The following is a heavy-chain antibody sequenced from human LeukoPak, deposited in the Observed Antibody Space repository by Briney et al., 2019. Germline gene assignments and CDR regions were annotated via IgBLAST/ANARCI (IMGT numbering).Heavy chain of an antibody. J-gene: IGHJ4*02. Sequence: RASVKVSCKASGYTFTEHFIHWVRQAPGQGLEYMGWIHPASANTVYAQMFHGRVTLTRDTPVTTTYMELSGLRSDDTAVYYCARDLRPANLWGRGTLVTVSS. CDR2: IHPASANT. CDR1: GYTFTEHF. CDR3: ARDLRPANL. D-gene: IGHD1-7*01. V-gene: IGHV1-2*02.